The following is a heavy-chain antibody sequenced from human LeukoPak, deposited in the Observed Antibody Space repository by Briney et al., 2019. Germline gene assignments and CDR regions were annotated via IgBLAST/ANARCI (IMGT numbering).Heavy chain of an antibody. Sequence: PSETLSLTCTVSGGSISSSSYYWGWIRQPPGKGLEWIGYIYYSGSTNYNPSLKSRVTISVDTSKNQFSLKLSSVTAADTAVYYCARYSGSYYGSFDYWGQGTLVTVSS. CDR1: GGSISSSSYY. CDR2: IYYSGST. J-gene: IGHJ4*02. CDR3: ARYSGSYYGSFDY. D-gene: IGHD1-26*01. V-gene: IGHV4-61*05.